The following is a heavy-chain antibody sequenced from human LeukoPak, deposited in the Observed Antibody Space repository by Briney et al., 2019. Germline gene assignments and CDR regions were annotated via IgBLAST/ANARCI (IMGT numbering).Heavy chain of an antibody. J-gene: IGHJ4*02. D-gene: IGHD2-15*01. CDR2: XXPNSGNT. V-gene: IGHV1-8*01. CDR1: GYTFTSYD. CDR3: ARGLGYCSGGSCSHFDY. Sequence: ASMKVSCKASGYTFTSYDINWVRQATGQGLXXXXXXXPNSGNTGYAQKFQGRVTMTTNTSISTAYMELSSLRSEDTAVYYCARGLGYCSGGSCSHFDYWGQGTVVTVSS.